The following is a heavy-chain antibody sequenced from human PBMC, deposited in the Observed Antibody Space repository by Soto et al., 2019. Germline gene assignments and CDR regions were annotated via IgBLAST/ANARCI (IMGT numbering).Heavy chain of an antibody. CDR1: GFTFADSA. V-gene: IGHV3-9*01. Sequence: EVELVESGGGLVQPGRSLRLSCAASGFTFADSAMHWVRQAPGKGLEWVSGISWNSGSIGFADSVKGRFTISRDNAKNSLYLQMNSLRPEDTAFYYCAKDHQDSSGWYRSGAFDIWGQGTMVTVSS. J-gene: IGHJ3*02. CDR2: ISWNSGSI. D-gene: IGHD6-19*01. CDR3: AKDHQDSSGWYRSGAFDI.